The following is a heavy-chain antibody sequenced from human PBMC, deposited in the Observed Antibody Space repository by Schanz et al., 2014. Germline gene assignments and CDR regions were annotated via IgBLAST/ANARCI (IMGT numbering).Heavy chain of an antibody. V-gene: IGHV3-33*01. CDR2: IWSDGSTK. D-gene: IGHD2-21*01. J-gene: IGHJ5*02. CDR3: ARDLEGYDGGGGGFDP. Sequence: QVQMAESGGGVVQPGRSLRLSCAASGFAFSVYGMHWVRQAPGKGPEWVAVIWSDGSTKYYADSVKGRFTISRDNSKNTLYLQMNSLRAEDTAVYYCARDLEGYDGGGGGFDPWGQGTLVTVSS. CDR1: GFAFSVYG.